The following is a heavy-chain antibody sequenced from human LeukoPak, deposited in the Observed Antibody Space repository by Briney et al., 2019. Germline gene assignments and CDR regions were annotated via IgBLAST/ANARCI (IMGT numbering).Heavy chain of an antibody. J-gene: IGHJ5*02. CDR3: ARRKGGYGAYNWFDP. CDR1: GGSISSGDYY. D-gene: IGHD4/OR15-4a*01. CDR2: IYYSGST. Sequence: SQTLSLTCTVSGGSISSGDYYWSWIRQPPGKGLECIGYIYYSGSTYYNPSLKSRVTISVDTSKNQFSLKLSSVTAADTAVYYCARRKGGYGAYNWFDPWGQGTLVTVSS. V-gene: IGHV4-30-4*01.